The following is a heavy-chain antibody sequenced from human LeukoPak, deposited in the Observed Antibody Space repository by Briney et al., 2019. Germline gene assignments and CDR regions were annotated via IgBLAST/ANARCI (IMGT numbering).Heavy chain of an antibody. D-gene: IGHD3-3*01. CDR1: GFTFSSYA. J-gene: IGHJ4*02. V-gene: IGHV3-30*09. CDR3: AREENDFWSGYYFDY. Sequence: TGGSLRLSCEASGFTFSSYAMHWVRQAPGEGLEWVSIISYDAGYKYYADSVKGRFAISRDNAKNSLYLQMNSLRAEDTAVYYCAREENDFWSGYYFDYWGQGTLVTVSS. CDR2: ISYDAGYK.